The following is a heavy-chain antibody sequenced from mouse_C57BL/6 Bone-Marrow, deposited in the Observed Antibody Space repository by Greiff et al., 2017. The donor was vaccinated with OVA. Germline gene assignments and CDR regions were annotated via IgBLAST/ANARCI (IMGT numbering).Heavy chain of an antibody. V-gene: IGHV1-50*01. J-gene: IGHJ2*01. CDR3: ARERKGNWGYYFDY. CDR1: GYTFTSYW. D-gene: IGHD4-1*01. Sequence: QVQLKQPGAELVKPGASVKLSCKASGYTFTSYWMQWVKQRPGQGLEWIGEIDPSDSYTNYKQKFKGKATLTVDTSSSTAYMQLSSLTSEDSAVYYCARERKGNWGYYFDYWGQGTTLTVSS. CDR2: IDPSDSYT.